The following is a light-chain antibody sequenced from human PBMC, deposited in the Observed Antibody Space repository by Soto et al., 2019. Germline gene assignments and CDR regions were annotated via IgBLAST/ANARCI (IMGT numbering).Light chain of an antibody. V-gene: IGKV3-15*01. Sequence: EIVMTQSPATLSVSPGERATLSCRASQSVSDNLACYQQKLGQAPRLLIYGASTRATGIPARFSGSGSGTEFTLTISSLQSEDFAVYYCQQYNKWPPITFGQGTRLEI. CDR3: QQYNKWPPIT. J-gene: IGKJ5*01. CDR1: QSVSDN. CDR2: GAS.